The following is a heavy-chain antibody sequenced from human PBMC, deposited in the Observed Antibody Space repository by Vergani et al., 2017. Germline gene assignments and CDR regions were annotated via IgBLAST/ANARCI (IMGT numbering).Heavy chain of an antibody. D-gene: IGHD2-15*01. Sequence: QVQLVESGGGVVQPGRSLRLSCAASGFTLSTSTMHWVRQPPGKGLEWVAVIGNDGTKKFYADSVKGRFTISRDNSKDTLYLQMKSLRPEDTAVYYCAKEGGGYCSGGTCYPEYWGQGTLVIVSS. CDR2: IGNDGTKK. J-gene: IGHJ4*02. CDR3: AKEGGGYCSGGTCYPEY. CDR1: GFTLSTST. V-gene: IGHV3-33*03.